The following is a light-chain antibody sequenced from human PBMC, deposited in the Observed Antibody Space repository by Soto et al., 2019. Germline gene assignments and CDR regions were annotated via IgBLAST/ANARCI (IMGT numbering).Light chain of an antibody. Sequence: EIVMTQSPVTLSVSPGERVTLSCRASQSVSNNLAWYQQKSGQAPRLLIYGASTRVTGIPARFSGSGSGTEFTLTISSLQSEDLAIYHCQQYNNWPPVTFGQGTRLDIK. J-gene: IGKJ5*01. CDR1: QSVSNN. CDR2: GAS. V-gene: IGKV3-15*01. CDR3: QQYNNWPPVT.